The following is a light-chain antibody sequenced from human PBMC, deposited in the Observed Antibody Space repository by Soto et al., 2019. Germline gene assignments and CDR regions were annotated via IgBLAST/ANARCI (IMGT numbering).Light chain of an antibody. CDR1: QSVSSSY. CDR2: GAS. J-gene: IGKJ1*01. V-gene: IGKV3-20*01. Sequence: EIVLTQSPGTLSLSPGERATVSCRASQSVSSSYLAWYQQKPGQAPRLLIYGASSRATGIPDRFSGSGSGTDVTLTISRLEAEDFAVYYCQQYDSSPVTFGQGTKVEIK. CDR3: QQYDSSPVT.